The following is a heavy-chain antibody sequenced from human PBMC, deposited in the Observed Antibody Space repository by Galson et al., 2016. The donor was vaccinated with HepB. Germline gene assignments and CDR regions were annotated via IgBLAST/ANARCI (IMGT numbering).Heavy chain of an antibody. CDR2: ISAYNGNT. V-gene: IGHV1-18*01. Sequence: SVKVSCKASGYTFFSSGMSWVRQAFGQGLEWMGWISAYNGNTDYAQKFQGRVTMTTDTSTSTAYMELRSLRSDDTAVYYCVRGDYYGSSGYYDYWGQGTLVTVSS. CDR3: VRGDYYGSSGYYDY. J-gene: IGHJ4*02. CDR1: GYTFFSSG. D-gene: IGHD3-22*01.